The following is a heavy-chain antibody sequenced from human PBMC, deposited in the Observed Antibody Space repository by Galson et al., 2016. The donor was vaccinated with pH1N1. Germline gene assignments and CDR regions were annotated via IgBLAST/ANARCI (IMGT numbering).Heavy chain of an antibody. D-gene: IGHD2-2*01. CDR2: INTNTGNP. CDR1: GYIFTSNA. CDR3: ARSYCSSTSCDGGSYYYYGMDV. Sequence: SVKVSCKASGYIFTSNAMNWVRQAPGQGLEWMGWINTNTGNPTYAQGFTGRFVFSLDTSVSMAYLQISSLKAEDTAVYYCARSYCSSTSCDGGSYYYYGMDVWGQGTTVTVSS. J-gene: IGHJ6*02. V-gene: IGHV7-4-1*04.